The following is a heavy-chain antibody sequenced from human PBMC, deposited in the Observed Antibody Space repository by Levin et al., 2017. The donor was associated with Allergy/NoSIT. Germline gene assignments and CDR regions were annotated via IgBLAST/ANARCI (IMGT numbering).Heavy chain of an antibody. CDR1: GFSFTNEW. J-gene: IGHJ4*02. CDR3: TTLKGIPSADY. Sequence: GGSLRLSCVASGFSFTNEWMNWVRQAPGKGLEWVGRIKSKTDGGTTDYAAPVKGRFTISRDDSRNSLFLQLNSLEAEDTAVYYCTTLKGIPSADYWGRGTRVTVSS. CDR2: IKSKTDGGTT. V-gene: IGHV3-15*01. D-gene: IGHD1-26*01.